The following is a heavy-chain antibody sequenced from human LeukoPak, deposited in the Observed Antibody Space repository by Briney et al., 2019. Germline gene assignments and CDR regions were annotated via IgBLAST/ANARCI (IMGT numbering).Heavy chain of an antibody. CDR2: IYHSGST. Sequence: SETLSLTCTVSGYSISSGYYWGWIRQPPGKGLEWIGSIYHSGSTYYNSSLKSRVTISVDTSKNQFSLRLSSVTAEDTAVYYCVLYYLDYWGQGTLVTVSS. V-gene: IGHV4-38-2*02. CDR3: VLYYLDY. CDR1: GYSISSGYY. J-gene: IGHJ4*02.